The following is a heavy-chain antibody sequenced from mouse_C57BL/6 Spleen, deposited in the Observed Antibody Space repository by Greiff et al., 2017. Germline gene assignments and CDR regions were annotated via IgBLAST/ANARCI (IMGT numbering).Heavy chain of an antibody. J-gene: IGHJ2*01. CDR2: ISSGSSTS. D-gene: IGHD2-1*01. V-gene: IGHV5-17*01. CDR3: ARREYYGKGYFDY. Sequence: EVQRVESGGGLVKPGGSLKLSCAASGFTFSDYGMHWVRQAPEKGLEWVAYISSGSSTSYYADTVKGRFTISRDNAKNTLFLQMTSLRSEDTAMYYCARREYYGKGYFDYWGQGTTLTVSS. CDR1: GFTFSDYG.